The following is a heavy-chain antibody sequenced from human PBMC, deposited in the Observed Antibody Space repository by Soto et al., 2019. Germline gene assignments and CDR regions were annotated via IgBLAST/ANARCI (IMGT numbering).Heavy chain of an antibody. CDR1: GGSISSYY. V-gene: IGHV4-4*07. J-gene: IGHJ6*01. CDR2: FYPSGKT. Sequence: QVQLQESGPGLVKPSETPSLTCTVSGGSISSYYWCWTRQPAGKGLEWIGRFYPSGKTTYNPSLQSRLTMSADTSRNKFSLNLTSVTAADTAVYYCARCGLDYGMDVW. D-gene: IGHD3-16*01. CDR3: ARCGLDYGMDV.